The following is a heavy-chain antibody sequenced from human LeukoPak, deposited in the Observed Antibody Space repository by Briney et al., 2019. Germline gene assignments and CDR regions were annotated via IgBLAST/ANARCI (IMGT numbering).Heavy chain of an antibody. Sequence: GSLRLSCAASGFTFSDYYMSWIRQPPGKGLEWIGYIYYSGSTNYNPSLKSRVTISVDTSKNQFSLKLSSVTAADTAVYYCARLLSRLWFDPWGQGTLVTVSS. D-gene: IGHD2-21*01. CDR3: ARLLSRLWFDP. J-gene: IGHJ5*02. CDR2: IYYSGST. CDR1: GFTFSDYY. V-gene: IGHV4-59*08.